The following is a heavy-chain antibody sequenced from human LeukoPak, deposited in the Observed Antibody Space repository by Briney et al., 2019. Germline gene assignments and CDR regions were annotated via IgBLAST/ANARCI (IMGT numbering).Heavy chain of an antibody. J-gene: IGHJ1*01. Sequence: GGSLRLSCAASGFTFSSYGMSWVRQAPGKGLEWVSAISGSGGSTYYADSVKGRFTISRDNSKNTLYLQMNSLRAEDKAVYYCATSMVRGVIAEYFQHWGQGTLVTVSS. D-gene: IGHD3-10*01. V-gene: IGHV3-23*01. CDR2: ISGSGGST. CDR3: ATSMVRGVIAEYFQH. CDR1: GFTFSSYG.